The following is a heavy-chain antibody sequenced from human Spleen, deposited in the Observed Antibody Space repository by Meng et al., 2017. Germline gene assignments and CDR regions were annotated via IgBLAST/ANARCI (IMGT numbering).Heavy chain of an antibody. CDR2: MIPIFGTA. Sequence: QGQLGESGAEVKKPGSSVKVSCKASGDTFSSYTISWVRQAPGQGLEWMGGMIPIFGTANYAQKFLGRVTITADESTTTAYMELSSLRSDDTAIYYCARRHSGYDPWGQGTLVTVSS. CDR1: GDTFSSYT. J-gene: IGHJ5*02. CDR3: ARRHSGYDP. V-gene: IGHV1-69*01. D-gene: IGHD5-12*01.